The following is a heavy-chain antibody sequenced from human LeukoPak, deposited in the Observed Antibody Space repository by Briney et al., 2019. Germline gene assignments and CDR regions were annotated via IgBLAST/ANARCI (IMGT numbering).Heavy chain of an antibody. Sequence: PGGSLRLSCATSGFTFSTYWMTWVRQAPGKGLEWVANIKQDGSAKYYVDSLRGRSSISRDNVKNSLFLQINSLSAEDTAVYYCARCPYDSTGYYSVPSHLDYWGQGTLVTVSS. J-gene: IGHJ4*02. CDR3: ARCPYDSTGYYSVPSHLDY. CDR1: GFTFSTYW. CDR2: IKQDGSAK. D-gene: IGHD3-22*01. V-gene: IGHV3-7*01.